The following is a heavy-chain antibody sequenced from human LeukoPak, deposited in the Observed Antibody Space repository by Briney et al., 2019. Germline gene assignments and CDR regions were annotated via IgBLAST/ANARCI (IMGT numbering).Heavy chain of an antibody. J-gene: IGHJ4*02. CDR3: ARETTDTDPSYFDY. CDR2: IIPILGIA. CDR1: GGTFSSYA. Sequence: GASVKVSCKASGGTFSSYAISWVRQAPGQGLEWMGRIIPILGIANYAQKFQGRVTITADKSTSTAYMELSSLRPEDTAVYYCARETTDTDPSYFDYWGQGTLVTVSS. V-gene: IGHV1-69*04. D-gene: IGHD5-18*01.